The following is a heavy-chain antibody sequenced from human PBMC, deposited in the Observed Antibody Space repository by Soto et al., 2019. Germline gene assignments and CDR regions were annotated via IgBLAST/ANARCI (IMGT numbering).Heavy chain of an antibody. J-gene: IGHJ4*02. Sequence: TLSLPCTVSGGSISSGCYYWSWIRQHPGKGLEWIGYIYYSGSTYYNQTLKSRVTISVETSKNQFSLKLSSLTAADTAVHYCARGRGRYYFDYWGQGTLGTVSS. CDR1: GGSISSGCYY. V-gene: IGHV4-31*03. CDR3: ARGRGRYYFDY. CDR2: IYYSGST.